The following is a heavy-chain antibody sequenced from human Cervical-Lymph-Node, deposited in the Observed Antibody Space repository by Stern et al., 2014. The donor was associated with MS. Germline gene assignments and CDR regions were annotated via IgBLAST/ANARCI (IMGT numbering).Heavy chain of an antibody. CDR3: ARGPHYDFWSGTYYFDY. Sequence: QMQLVQSGAEVRKPGASVTVSCTASGYTFTDYYMHWVRQAPGQGLEWLGIISPSGLTTSYAQNFQGRVIMTRDTAKTTDYMELSSLKSEDTAVYYCARGPHYDFWSGTYYFDYWGQGTLVTVSS. D-gene: IGHD3-3*01. V-gene: IGHV1-46*01. CDR1: GYTFTDYY. CDR2: ISPSGLTT. J-gene: IGHJ4*02.